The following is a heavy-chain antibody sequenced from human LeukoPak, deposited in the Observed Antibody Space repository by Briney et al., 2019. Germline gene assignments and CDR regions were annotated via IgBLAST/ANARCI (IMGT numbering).Heavy chain of an antibody. CDR1: GGSISSGDYY. D-gene: IGHD3-3*01. CDR2: IYYSGST. V-gene: IGHV4-30-4*01. J-gene: IGHJ4*02. CDR3: ARGVGSRLRFLEWLLYPPDY. Sequence: PSETLSLTCTVSGGSISSGDYYWSWIRQPPGKGLEWIGYIYYSGSTYYNPSLKSRVTISVDTSKNQFSLKLSSVTAADTAVYYCARGVGSRLRFLEWLLYPPDYWGQGTLVTVSS.